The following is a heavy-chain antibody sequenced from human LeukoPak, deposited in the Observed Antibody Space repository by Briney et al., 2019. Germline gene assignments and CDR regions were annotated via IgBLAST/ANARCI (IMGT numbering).Heavy chain of an antibody. D-gene: IGHD4-17*01. Sequence: SETLSLTCTVSGGSISSYYWSWVRQPPGKGLEWIGYIYYSGSTNYNPSLRSRVTISVDTSKNQFSLKLSSVNAADTAVYSCARGGNYGDYDGYFDYRGQGTLGTVS. CDR3: ARGGNYGDYDGYFDY. CDR2: IYYSGST. CDR1: GGSISSYY. V-gene: IGHV4-59*12. J-gene: IGHJ4*02.